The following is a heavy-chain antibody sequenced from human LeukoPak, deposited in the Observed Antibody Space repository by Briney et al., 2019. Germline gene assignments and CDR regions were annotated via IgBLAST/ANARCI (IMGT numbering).Heavy chain of an antibody. CDR2: IYYSGGT. D-gene: IGHD6-19*01. CDR3: ARLGYSSGPFDY. J-gene: IGHJ4*02. V-gene: IGHV4-59*12. CDR1: GGSITSYY. Sequence: PSETLSLTCTVSGGSITSYYWSWIRQPPDKGLEWIGYIYYSGGTNYNPSLKSRVTISVDTSKNQFSLKLSSVTAADTAVYYCARLGYSSGPFDYWGQGTLVTVSS.